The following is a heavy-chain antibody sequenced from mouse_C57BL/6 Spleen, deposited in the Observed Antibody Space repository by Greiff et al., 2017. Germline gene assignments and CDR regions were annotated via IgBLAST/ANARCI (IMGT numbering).Heavy chain of an antibody. V-gene: IGHV5-17*01. CDR3: ARRSNPDY. D-gene: IGHD2-5*01. CDR1: GFTFSDYG. CDR2: ISSGSSTI. J-gene: IGHJ2*01. Sequence: EVHLVESGGGLVKPGGSLKLSCAASGFTFSDYGMHWVRQAPEKGLEWVAYISSGSSTIYYADTVKGRFTITRDNAKNTLFLQMTSLRAEDTAMYYCARRSNPDYWGQGTTLTVSS.